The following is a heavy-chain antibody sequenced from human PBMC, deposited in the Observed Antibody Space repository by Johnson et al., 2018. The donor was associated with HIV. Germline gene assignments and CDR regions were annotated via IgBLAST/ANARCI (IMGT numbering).Heavy chain of an antibody. CDR3: ARGFYDILTGFDAFDI. CDR2: ISGSGGSK. D-gene: IGHD3-9*01. CDR1: GFTFSSYA. J-gene: IGHJ3*02. Sequence: VKLVESGGGLVQPGGSLRLSCAASGFTFSSYAMSWVRQAPGKGLEWVSAISGSGGSKYYADSVKGRFTISRNNSKNTLYLQMNSLRAEDTAVYYCARGFYDILTGFDAFDIWGQGTMVTVSS. V-gene: IGHV3-23*04.